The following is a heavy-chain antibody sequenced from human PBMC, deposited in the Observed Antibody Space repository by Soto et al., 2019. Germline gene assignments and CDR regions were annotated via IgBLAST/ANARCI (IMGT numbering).Heavy chain of an antibody. CDR2: ISGSGGST. CDR3: AKERAWADYGSGVRFDY. D-gene: IGHD3-10*01. Sequence: PGGSLRLSCAASGFIFSTYAMSWVRQAPGKGLEWVSTISGSGGSTYYADSVKGRFTISRDNSKNTLYLQMNSLRAEDTAVYYCAKERAWADYGSGVRFDYWGQGTLVTVPS. J-gene: IGHJ4*02. CDR1: GFIFSTYA. V-gene: IGHV3-23*01.